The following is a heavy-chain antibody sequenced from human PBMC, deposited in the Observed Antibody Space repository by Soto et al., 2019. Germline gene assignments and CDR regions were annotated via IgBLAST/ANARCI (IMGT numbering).Heavy chain of an antibody. J-gene: IGHJ3*01. Sequence: SQTLSLTCAISGDSVSSNIIDWSWIRQSPSRGLEWLGRTYYRSKWYNDYAVSVKGRVTINPDTSKNQFSLQLNSVTPEDTAVYYCARGSGYIYAYSFDVWGQGTMVTVSS. CDR3: ARGSGYIYAYSFDV. CDR2: TYYRSKWYN. CDR1: GDSVSSNIID. V-gene: IGHV6-1*01. D-gene: IGHD5-18*01.